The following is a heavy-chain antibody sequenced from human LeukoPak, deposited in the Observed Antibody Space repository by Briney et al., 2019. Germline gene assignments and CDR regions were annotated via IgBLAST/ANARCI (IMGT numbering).Heavy chain of an antibody. V-gene: IGHV3-7*03. Sequence: GGSLRLSCAASGFIVSGDFMSWVRQAPGKGLEWVANIKQDGSEKYYVDSVKGRFTISRDNAKNSLYLQMNSLKAEDTAVYYCARRYFDLWGRGTLVTVSS. CDR1: GFIVSGDF. J-gene: IGHJ2*01. CDR3: ARRYFDL. CDR2: IKQDGSEK.